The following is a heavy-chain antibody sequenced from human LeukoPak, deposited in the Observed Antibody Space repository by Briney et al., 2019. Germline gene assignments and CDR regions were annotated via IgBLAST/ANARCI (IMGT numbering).Heavy chain of an antibody. CDR3: ARVLKLWRHAFDI. D-gene: IGHD4/OR15-4a*01. V-gene: IGHV1-69*05. CDR2: IIPNFGTA. J-gene: IGHJ3*02. Sequence: SVKVSCKASGGTFSSYAISWVRQAPGQGLEWMGRIIPNFGTANYAQKFQGRVTITTDESTSTAYMELSSLRSEDTAVYYCARVLKLWRHAFDIWGQGTMVTVSS. CDR1: GGTFSSYA.